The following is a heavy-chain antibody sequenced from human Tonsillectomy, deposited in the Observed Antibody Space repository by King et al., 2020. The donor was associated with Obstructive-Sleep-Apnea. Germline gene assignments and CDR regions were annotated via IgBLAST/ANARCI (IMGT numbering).Heavy chain of an antibody. CDR1: GYSFTRHG. V-gene: IGHV1-18*01. CDR2: VSCYNGDT. CDR3: AGDPSNTSGLRQYFDY. Sequence: QLVQSGAEVKKPGASVRVSCKASGYSFTRHGISWVRQAPGQGLEWMGWVSCYNGDTNYVQKFQGRVTMTTDTSTSTAYMELTRLTSDDTAVYYCAGDPSNTSGLRQYFDYWGQGTLVTVSS. D-gene: IGHD3-22*01. J-gene: IGHJ4*02.